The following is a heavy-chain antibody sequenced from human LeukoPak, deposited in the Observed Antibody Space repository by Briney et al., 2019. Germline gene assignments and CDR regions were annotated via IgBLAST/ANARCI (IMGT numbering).Heavy chain of an antibody. CDR2: ISWNGGST. D-gene: IGHD2-2*02. V-gene: IGHV3-9*01. CDR1: GFTFDDHG. J-gene: IGHJ4*02. Sequence: HPGRSLRLSCEASGFTFDDHGMHWVRQGPGKGLEWVSGISWNGGSTGYADSVKGRFTISRDNTKNSVYLQTNSLRPEDTAFYYCTKELYTTNHFDSWGQGTLVTVSS. CDR3: TKELYTTNHFDS.